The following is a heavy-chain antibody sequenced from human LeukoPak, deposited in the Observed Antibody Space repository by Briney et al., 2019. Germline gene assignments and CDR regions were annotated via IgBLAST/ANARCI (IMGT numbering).Heavy chain of an antibody. CDR1: GFTFSSYG. D-gene: IGHD6-19*01. CDR2: ISGSGGST. J-gene: IGHJ4*02. V-gene: IGHV3-23*01. Sequence: PGGSLRLSCAASGFTFSSYGMSWVRQAPGKGLEWVSAISGSGGSTYYADSVKGRFTISRDNSKNTLYLQMNSLRAEDTAVYYCARDLGAVAGTEDYWGQGTLVTVSS. CDR3: ARDLGAVAGTEDY.